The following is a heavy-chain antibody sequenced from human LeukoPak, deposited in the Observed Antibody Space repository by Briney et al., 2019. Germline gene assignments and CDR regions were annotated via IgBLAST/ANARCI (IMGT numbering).Heavy chain of an antibody. V-gene: IGHV1-2*02. CDR2: MNPNSGGT. Sequence: GASVKVSCKASGYTFTSYDINWVRQATGQGLEWMGWMNPNSGGTNYAQKFQGRVTMTRDTSISTAYMELSRLRSDDTAVYYCATGLLWFGESYYFDYWGQGTLVTVSS. CDR1: GYTFTSYD. D-gene: IGHD3-10*01. CDR3: ATGLLWFGESYYFDY. J-gene: IGHJ4*02.